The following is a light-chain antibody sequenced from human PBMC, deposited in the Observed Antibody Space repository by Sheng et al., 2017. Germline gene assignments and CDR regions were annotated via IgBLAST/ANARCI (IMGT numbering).Light chain of an antibody. J-gene: IGKJ4*01. Sequence: DIHMTQSPSTLSASVGDRVTITCRASQTISNWLAWYQQKPGKAPKVLIYETSNLESGVPSRFSGSGSGTEFTLTISSLQPDDFATYYCQQYKILPLTFGGGTKVE. CDR3: QQYKILPLT. CDR1: QTISNW. V-gene: IGKV1-5*01. CDR2: ETS.